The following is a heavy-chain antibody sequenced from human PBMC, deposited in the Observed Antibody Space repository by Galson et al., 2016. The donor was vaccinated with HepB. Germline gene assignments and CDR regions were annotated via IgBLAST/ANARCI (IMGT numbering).Heavy chain of an antibody. CDR2: THSSGNS. J-gene: IGHJ4*02. Sequence: ETLSLTCDVSDESIMTHYWSWIRQSPGKGLEWLGYTHSSGNSKYNPSLTSRVTMSLDTSRSRFSLRLRSVTAADTAVYFCARGTRFSYKWSFDSWGQGALVTVSS. CDR1: DESIMTHY. D-gene: IGHD1-20*01. CDR3: ARGTRFSYKWSFDS. V-gene: IGHV4-59*11.